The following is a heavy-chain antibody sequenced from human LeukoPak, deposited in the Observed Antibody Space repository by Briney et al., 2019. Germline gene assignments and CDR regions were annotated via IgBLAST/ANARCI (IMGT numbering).Heavy chain of an antibody. CDR1: GFXFSSYA. J-gene: IGHJ4*02. CDR3: AKVGYSYGLGYFDY. Sequence: GGSLRLSCAAAGFXFSSYAMNWVRQAPGKGLEWVSAISYTGGSTYYADSVKGRFTISRDNSKNTLYLQMNSLRAEDTAVYYCAKVGYSYGLGYFDYWGQGILVTVSS. V-gene: IGHV3-23*01. CDR2: ISYTGGST. D-gene: IGHD5-18*01.